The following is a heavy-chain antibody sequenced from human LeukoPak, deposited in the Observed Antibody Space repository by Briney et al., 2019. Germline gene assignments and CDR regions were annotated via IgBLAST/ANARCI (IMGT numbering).Heavy chain of an antibody. V-gene: IGHV4-61*01. CDR1: GGSVSSGSYY. CDR2: IYYSGST. CDR3: ARAPPGFWSGYYSPPRGHFDY. J-gene: IGHJ4*02. D-gene: IGHD3-3*01. Sequence: TSETLSLTCTVSGGSVSSGSYYWSWIRQPPGKGLEWIGYIYYSGSTYYNPSLKSRVTISVDTSKNQFSLKLSSVTAADTAVYYCARAPPGFWSGYYSPPRGHFDYWGQGTLVTVSS.